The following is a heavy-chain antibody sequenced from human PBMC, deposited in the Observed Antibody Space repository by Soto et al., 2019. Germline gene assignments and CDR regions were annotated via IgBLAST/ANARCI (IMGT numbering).Heavy chain of an antibody. V-gene: IGHV1-2*04. CDR1: GYTFTGYY. J-gene: IGHJ4*02. CDR2: INPNSGGT. D-gene: IGHD6-13*01. CDR3: ARTGIAAAGTSVPRVYYFDY. Sequence: ASVKVSCKASGYTFTGYYMHWVRQAPGQGLEWMGWINPNSGGTNYAQKFQGWVTMTRDTSISTAYMELSRLRSDDTAVYYCARTGIAAAGTSVPRVYYFDYWGQGTLVTVSS.